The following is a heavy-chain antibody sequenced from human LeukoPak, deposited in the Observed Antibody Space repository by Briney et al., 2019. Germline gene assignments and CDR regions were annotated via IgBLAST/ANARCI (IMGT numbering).Heavy chain of an antibody. V-gene: IGHV5-51*01. CDR2: IYPGDSDT. D-gene: IGHD3-10*01. CDR1: GYSFTIYW. CDR3: ARRYYGSGSYYNWFDP. J-gene: IGHJ5*02. Sequence: GESLKISCKGSGYSFTIYWIAWVRQMPGKGLEWMGIIYPGDSDTRYSPSFQGQVTISADKSISTAYLQWSSLKASDTAMYYCARRYYGSGSYYNWFDPWGQGTLVTVSS.